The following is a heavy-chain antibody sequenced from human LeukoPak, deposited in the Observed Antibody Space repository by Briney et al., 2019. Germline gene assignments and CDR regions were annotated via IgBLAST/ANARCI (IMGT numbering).Heavy chain of an antibody. CDR3: ARQYGDYFDY. CDR2: IYSGDIT. J-gene: IGHJ4*02. Sequence: GGSLRLSCAAPGFTVSSKYMSWVRQAPGKGLEWVSLIYSGDITYYADSVKGRFTISRDNSKNTLYLQMNSLRAEDTAVYYCARQYGDYFDYWGQGTLVTVSS. CDR1: GFTVSSKY. V-gene: IGHV3-53*01. D-gene: IGHD4-17*01.